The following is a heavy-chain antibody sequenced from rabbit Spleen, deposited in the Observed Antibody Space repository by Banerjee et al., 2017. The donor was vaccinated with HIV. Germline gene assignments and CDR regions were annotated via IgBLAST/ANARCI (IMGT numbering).Heavy chain of an antibody. J-gene: IGHJ4*01. CDR2: IDSGSSDFT. CDR3: ARDDAGREDFNL. Sequence: QSLEESGGDLVKHGASLTLTCTASGVSFSVSSYMCWVRQAPGKGLEWIACIDSGSSDFTYFATWATGRFTISKTATTTMTLKMAGLTAADTATFFWARDDAGREDFNLWGPGTLVTVS. V-gene: IGHV1S40*01. CDR1: GVSFSVSSY. D-gene: IGHD4-2*01.